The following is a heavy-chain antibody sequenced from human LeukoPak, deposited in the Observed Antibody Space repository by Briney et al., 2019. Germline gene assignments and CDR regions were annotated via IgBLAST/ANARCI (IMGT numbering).Heavy chain of an antibody. CDR2: VYYSGNT. CDR1: GGSISSGSYS. CDR3: ASLTVAGTYYFDY. V-gene: IGHV4-39*01. D-gene: IGHD6-19*01. J-gene: IGHJ4*02. Sequence: SETLSLTCTASGGSISSGSYSWDWIRQPPGKGLEWIGSVYYSGNTYYNPSLKSRVTISVDTSRNQFSLKLSSVTAADTAVYYCASLTVAGTYYFDYWGQGTLVTVSP.